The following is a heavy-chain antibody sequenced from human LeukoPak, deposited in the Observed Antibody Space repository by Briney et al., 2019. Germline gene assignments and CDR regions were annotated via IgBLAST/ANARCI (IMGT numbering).Heavy chain of an antibody. CDR2: ISGSGGST. V-gene: IGHV3-23*01. CDR1: GFIFNTYA. Sequence: GGSLRLSCAISGFIFNTYAMSWVRQAPGKGLEWVSAISGSGGSTYYADSVKGRFTISRDNSKNTLYLQMNSLRAEDTAVYYCAKGRNYGLGFFDYWGQGTLVTVSS. CDR3: AKGRNYGLGFFDY. J-gene: IGHJ4*02. D-gene: IGHD1-7*01.